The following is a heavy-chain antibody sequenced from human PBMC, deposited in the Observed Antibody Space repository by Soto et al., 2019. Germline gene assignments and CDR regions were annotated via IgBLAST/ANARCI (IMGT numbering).Heavy chain of an antibody. J-gene: IGHJ6*02. CDR1: GFSLSTSGMC. D-gene: IGHD3-10*01. CDR3: GPRFGHHAYCMDI. V-gene: IGHV2-70*01. Sequence: SGPTLVNPTQTLTLNCTFSGFSLSTSGMCVSWLRQPPGKALEWLALIDWDEDKYYSTSLKTRLTISKDTSENQVVLTMTNMDPVDPSTYYCGPRFGHHAYCMDIRRQGTTVTTSS. CDR2: IDWDEDK.